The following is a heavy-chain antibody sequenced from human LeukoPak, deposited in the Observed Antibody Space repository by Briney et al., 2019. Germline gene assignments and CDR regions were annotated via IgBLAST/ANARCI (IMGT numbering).Heavy chain of an antibody. V-gene: IGHV4-30-2*01. CDR1: GGSISSYS. CDR3: ARDGGSSGAFDP. J-gene: IGHJ5*02. Sequence: KASETLSLTCTVPGGSISSYSWSWIRQPPGKGLEWIGYIYHSGSTYYNPSLKSRVTISVDRSKNQFSLKLSSVTAADTAVYYCARDGGSSGAFDPWGQGTLVTVSS. CDR2: IYHSGST. D-gene: IGHD6-6*01.